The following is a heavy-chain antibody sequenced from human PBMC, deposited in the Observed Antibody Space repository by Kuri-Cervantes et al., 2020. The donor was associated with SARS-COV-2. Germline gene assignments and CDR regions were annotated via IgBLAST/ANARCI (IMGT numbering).Heavy chain of an antibody. Sequence: CTVSGGSISSSSYYWSWIRKPAGKGLEWIGYIYTSGGTNYNPSLKSRVTISRDTSKNQFSLKLSSVTAADTAVYYCARGQGATRGVFYYYMDVWGKGTTVTVSS. CDR1: GGSISSSSYY. V-gene: IGHV4-61*09. CDR3: ARGQGATRGVFYYYMDV. J-gene: IGHJ6*03. D-gene: IGHD1/OR15-1a*01. CDR2: IYTSGGT.